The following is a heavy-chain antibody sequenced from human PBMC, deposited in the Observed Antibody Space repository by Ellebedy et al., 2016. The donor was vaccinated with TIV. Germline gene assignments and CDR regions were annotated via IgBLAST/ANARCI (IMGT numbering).Heavy chain of an antibody. V-gene: IGHV4-59*13. D-gene: IGHD3-3*01. CDR1: GGSISSYY. CDR2: IYYSGST. J-gene: IGHJ5*02. Sequence: SETLSLXXTVSGGSISSYYWSWIRQPPGKGLEWIGYIYYSGSTNYNPSLKSRVTISVDTSKNQFSLKLSSVTAADTAVYYCARVAAVLRFLEWTPDWFNPWGQGTLVTVSS. CDR3: ARVAAVLRFLEWTPDWFNP.